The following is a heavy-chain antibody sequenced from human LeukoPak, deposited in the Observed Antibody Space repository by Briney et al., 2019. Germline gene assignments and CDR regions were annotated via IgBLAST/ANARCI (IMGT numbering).Heavy chain of an antibody. V-gene: IGHV3-21*01. J-gene: IGHJ3*02. CDR3: ASLVVVAGWVAFDI. D-gene: IGHD2-15*01. Sequence: GGSLRLSCAASGFTFSSYSMNWVRQAPGKGLEWVSSISSSSSYIYYADSVKGRFTISRDNSKNTLYLQMNSLRAEDTAVYYCASLVVVAGWVAFDIWGQGTMVTVSS. CDR2: ISSSSSYI. CDR1: GFTFSSYS.